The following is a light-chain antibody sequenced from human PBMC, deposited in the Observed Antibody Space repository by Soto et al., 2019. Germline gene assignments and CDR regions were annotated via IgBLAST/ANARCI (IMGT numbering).Light chain of an antibody. J-gene: IGKJ1*01. Sequence: DIQMTQYPSTLSASVGDRVTITCRASQSISIWLAWYQQKPGKAPKLLIYKASSLESGVPSRFSGSGSGTEFTLTISSLQPDDFSTYYCQQYNSFVGFGQGTRVEIK. V-gene: IGKV1-5*03. CDR1: QSISIW. CDR3: QQYNSFVG. CDR2: KAS.